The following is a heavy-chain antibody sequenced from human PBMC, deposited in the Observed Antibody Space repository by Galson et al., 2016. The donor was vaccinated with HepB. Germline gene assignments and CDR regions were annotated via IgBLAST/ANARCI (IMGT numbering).Heavy chain of an antibody. CDR2: IYYSGDT. CDR3: ASVWVAYAPGDGAFDI. V-gene: IGHV4-59*13. J-gene: IGHJ3*02. CDR1: GGSITTYY. Sequence: ETLSLTCTVSGGSITTYYWSWIRQPPGKGLEWIAYIYYSGDTNYNPSLKSRVTISGDTSKNQFSLKMTSVTAADTAVYYCASVWVAYAPGDGAFDIWGQGTVVTVSS. D-gene: IGHD2-8*02.